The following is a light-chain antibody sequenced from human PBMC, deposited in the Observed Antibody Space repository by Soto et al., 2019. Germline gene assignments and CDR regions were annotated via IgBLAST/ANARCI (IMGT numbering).Light chain of an antibody. CDR2: GAS. CDR3: QQYNNWTRT. V-gene: IGKV3-15*01. Sequence: EIVMTQSPATLSVSPGERATLSCRASQSVSSNLAWYQQKPGQAPRLLIYGASTRATGIPARFSGSGSGTGFTLTISSLQSEDFAVYYCQQYNNWTRTFGQGTKVDIK. J-gene: IGKJ1*01. CDR1: QSVSSN.